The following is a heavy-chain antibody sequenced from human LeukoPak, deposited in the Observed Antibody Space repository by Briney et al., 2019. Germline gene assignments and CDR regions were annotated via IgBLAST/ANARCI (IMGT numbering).Heavy chain of an antibody. D-gene: IGHD4-11*01. CDR1: GYTLTELS. CDR2: FDPEDGET. J-gene: IGHJ4*02. V-gene: IGHV1-24*01. Sequence: ASVKVSCKVSGYTLTELSMHWVRQAPGKGLEWMGGFDPEDGETIYAQKFQGRVTMTEDTSTDTAYMELSSLRSEDTAVYYCATSYSNYRGFDYWGQGTLVTVSS. CDR3: ATSYSNYRGFDY.